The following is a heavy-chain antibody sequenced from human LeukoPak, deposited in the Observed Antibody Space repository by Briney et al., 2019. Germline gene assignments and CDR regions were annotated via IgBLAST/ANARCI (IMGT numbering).Heavy chain of an antibody. CDR2: ISGSGGST. CDR3: AKGRSGSYLFDAFDI. V-gene: IGHV3-23*01. CDR1: GFTFSSYA. J-gene: IGHJ3*02. D-gene: IGHD1-26*01. Sequence: GGSLRLSCAASGFTFSSYAMSWVRQAPGKGLEWVSAISGSGGSTYYADSVRGRFTISRDNSKNTLYLQMNSLRAEDTAVYYCAKGRSGSYLFDAFDIWGQGTMVTVSS.